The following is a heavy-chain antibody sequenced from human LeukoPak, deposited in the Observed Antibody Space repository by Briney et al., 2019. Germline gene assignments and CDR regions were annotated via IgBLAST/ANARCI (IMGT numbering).Heavy chain of an antibody. CDR2: MNPNSGNT. V-gene: IGHV1-8*01. D-gene: IGHD3-10*01. CDR3: ARGTTTMVRGVIMSGWFDP. J-gene: IGHJ5*02. CDR1: GYTFTSYD. Sequence: GESLKVSCKASGYTFTSYDINWVRQATGQGLEWMGWMNPNSGNTGYAQKFQGRVTMTRNTSISTAYMELSSLRSEDTAVYYCARGTTTMVRGVIMSGWFDPWGQGTLVTVSS.